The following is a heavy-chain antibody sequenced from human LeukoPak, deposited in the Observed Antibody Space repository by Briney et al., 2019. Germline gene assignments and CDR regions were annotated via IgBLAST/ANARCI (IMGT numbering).Heavy chain of an antibody. Sequence: ASVKVSCKASGYTFTSYDINWVRQATGQGLEWMGWMNPNSGNTGYAQEFQGRVTMTRNTSISTAYMELSSPRSENTAVYYCARAVSSTSKETYYYYYYGMDVWGQGTTVTVSS. J-gene: IGHJ6*02. CDR3: ARAVSSTSKETYYYYYYGMDV. V-gene: IGHV1-8*01. CDR1: GYTFTSYD. D-gene: IGHD2-2*01. CDR2: MNPNSGNT.